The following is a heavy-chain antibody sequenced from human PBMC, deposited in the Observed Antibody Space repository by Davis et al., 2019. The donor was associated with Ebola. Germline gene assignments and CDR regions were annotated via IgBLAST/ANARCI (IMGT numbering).Heavy chain of an antibody. CDR2: ISHNGST. V-gene: IGHV4-34*01. Sequence: SETLSLTCAVYGGSFNDYFWSWIRQPPGKGLEWIGEISHNGSTDYNPSLKSRATISVNTANNQFSLKLNSLTAADTAVYYCARTTKTSISDSGLGYTYLDPWGQGSLVTVSS. CDR1: GGSFNDYF. J-gene: IGHJ5*02. D-gene: IGHD5-18*01. CDR3: ARTTKTSISDSGLGYTYLDP.